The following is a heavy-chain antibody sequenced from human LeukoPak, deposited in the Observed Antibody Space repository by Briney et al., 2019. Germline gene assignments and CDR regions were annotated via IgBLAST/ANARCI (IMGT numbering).Heavy chain of an antibody. CDR3: ARQSDDLGYFQH. CDR2: IYYRGRT. V-gene: IGHV4-59*08. CDR1: GGSLSRYY. Sequence: PSGTLSRTCTVSGGSLSRYYWSWIRQPPSQGLEWIGYIYYRGRTKYNPSLQSRVTISVDTSRNQFSLRLSSVTAADTAVYYCARQSDDLGYFQHWGQGTLVTVCS. D-gene: IGHD3-16*01. J-gene: IGHJ1*01.